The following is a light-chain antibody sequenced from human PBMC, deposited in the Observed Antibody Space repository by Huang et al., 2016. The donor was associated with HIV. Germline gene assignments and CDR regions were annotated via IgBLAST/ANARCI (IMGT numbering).Light chain of an antibody. CDR1: QNILNW. J-gene: IGKJ2*01. Sequence: DIQMTQSPSTLSASVGDRVTITCRASQNILNWLAWYQQKPGRAPSLVIYKTYTLHNGVSSRFSGSGSGTEFTLTISSLQPDDFATYYCQQYNSHPYTFGQGTKLDIK. V-gene: IGKV1-5*03. CDR2: KTY. CDR3: QQYNSHPYT.